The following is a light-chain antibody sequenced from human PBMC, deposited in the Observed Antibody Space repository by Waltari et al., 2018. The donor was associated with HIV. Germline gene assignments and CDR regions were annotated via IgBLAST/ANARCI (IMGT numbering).Light chain of an antibody. CDR1: SSDIGGYDS. CDR2: EVT. V-gene: IGLV2-8*01. Sequence: QSALTQPPSASGSLGQSVTISCTGSSSDIGGYDSVSSFQQHPRSAPNLLLSEVTRRPSTVSDRFSGSRSGSTAFLTVAGLQPDDEATYFCSSYGDSLRVLFGGGTNATVL. CDR3: SSYGDSLRVL. J-gene: IGLJ3*02.